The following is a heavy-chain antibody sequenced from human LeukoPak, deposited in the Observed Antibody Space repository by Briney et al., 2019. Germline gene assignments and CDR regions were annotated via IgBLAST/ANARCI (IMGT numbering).Heavy chain of an antibody. CDR3: ARGPEEFRYYYMDV. Sequence: VASVKVSCKASGGTFSSYAISWVRQAPGQGLEWMGGIIPIFGTANYAQKFQGRVTITTDESTSTAYMELSSLRSEDTAVYYCARGPEEFRYYYMDVWGKGTTVTVSS. V-gene: IGHV1-69*05. D-gene: IGHD3-10*01. J-gene: IGHJ6*03. CDR1: GGTFSSYA. CDR2: IIPIFGTA.